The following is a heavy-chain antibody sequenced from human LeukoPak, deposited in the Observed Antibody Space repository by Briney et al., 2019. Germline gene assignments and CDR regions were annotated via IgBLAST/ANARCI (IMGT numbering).Heavy chain of an antibody. CDR3: TIGDDYSNLYFQH. J-gene: IGHJ1*01. Sequence: GGSLRLSCAASGFTFSSYSMNWVRQAPGKGLEWVSYISSSSSYIYYADSVKGRFTISRDNAKNSLYLQMNSLRAEDTAVYYCTIGDDYSNLYFQHWGQGTLVTVSS. V-gene: IGHV3-21*05. CDR2: ISSSSSYI. D-gene: IGHD4-11*01. CDR1: GFTFSSYS.